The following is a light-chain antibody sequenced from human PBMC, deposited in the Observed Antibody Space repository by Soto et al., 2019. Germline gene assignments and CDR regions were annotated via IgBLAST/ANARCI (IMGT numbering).Light chain of an antibody. Sequence: DIVMTQSPLSLPVTPGEPASISCRSSPSLLHSNGNKYLYWYLQKPGQSQQLLIYVGSNRASGVPERLSGSGSGTDFTLKISRVEAEDVGVYYCMQSLQTPCAFGQGTKVEIK. J-gene: IGKJ1*01. V-gene: IGKV2-28*01. CDR2: VGS. CDR1: PSLLHSNGNKY. CDR3: MQSLQTPCA.